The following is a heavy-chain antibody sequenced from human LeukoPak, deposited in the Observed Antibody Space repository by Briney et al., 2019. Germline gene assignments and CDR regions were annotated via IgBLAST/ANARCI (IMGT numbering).Heavy chain of an antibody. D-gene: IGHD3-22*01. V-gene: IGHV4-59*08. CDR2: IYYSGNT. J-gene: IGHJ4*02. Sequence: PSETLSLTCTVSGGSISSSYWTWIRQPPGKGLEWIGYIYYSGNTNYNPSLKSRVTISVDTSKNQFSLKLSSVTAADTAVYYCARSYSSGYPATPDYWGQGTLVTVSS. CDR1: GGSISSSY. CDR3: ARSYSSGYPATPDY.